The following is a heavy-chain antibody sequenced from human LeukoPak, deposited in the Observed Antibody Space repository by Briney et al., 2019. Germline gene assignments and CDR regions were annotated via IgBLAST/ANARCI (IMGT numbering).Heavy chain of an antibody. V-gene: IGHV4-34*01. CDR3: ARGRGYSYGYVKFDY. Sequence: SETLSLTCAVYGGSFSGYYWGWIRQPPGKGLEWSGEINHSGSTNYNPSLKSRVTISVDTSKNQFSLKLSSVTAADTAVYYCARGRGYSYGYVKFDYWGQGTLVTVSS. CDR2: INHSGST. D-gene: IGHD5-18*01. CDR1: GGSFSGYY. J-gene: IGHJ4*02.